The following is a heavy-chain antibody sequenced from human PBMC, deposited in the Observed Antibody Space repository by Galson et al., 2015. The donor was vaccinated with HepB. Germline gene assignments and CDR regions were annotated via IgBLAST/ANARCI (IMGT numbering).Heavy chain of an antibody. CDR3: ARSHRDYYDSSGYSRGSFFDY. V-gene: IGHV3-11*06. D-gene: IGHD3-22*01. CDR2: ISSSSSYI. Sequence: SLRLSCAASGFTFSDYYMSWIRQAPGKGLEWVSYISSSSSYIYYADSVKGRFTISRDNAKNSLYLQMNSLRAEDTAVYYCARSHRDYYDSSGYSRGSFFDYWGQGTLVTVSS. J-gene: IGHJ4*02. CDR1: GFTFSDYY.